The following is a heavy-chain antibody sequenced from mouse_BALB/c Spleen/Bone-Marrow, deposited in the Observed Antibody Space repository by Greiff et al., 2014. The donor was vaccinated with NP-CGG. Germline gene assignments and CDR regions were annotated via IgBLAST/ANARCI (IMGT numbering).Heavy chain of an antibody. CDR3: ARGYYYGSSFDY. CDR2: ISSGGGST. D-gene: IGHD1-1*01. V-gene: IGHV5-12-1*01. CDR1: GFAFSSYD. Sequence: EVNVVESGGGLVKPGGSPKLSCAASGFAFSSYDMSWVRQTPEKRLEWVAYISSGGGSTYYPDTVKGRFTISRDNAKNTLYLQMSSLKSEDTAMYYCARGYYYGSSFDYWGQGTTLTVSS. J-gene: IGHJ2*01.